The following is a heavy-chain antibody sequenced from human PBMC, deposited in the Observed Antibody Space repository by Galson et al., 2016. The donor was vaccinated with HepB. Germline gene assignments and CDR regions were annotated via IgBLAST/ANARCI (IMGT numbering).Heavy chain of an antibody. CDR1: GFTISSYW. V-gene: IGHV3-7*01. Sequence: SLRLSCAASGFTISSYWMTWVRQAPGKGLEWVANINQDGNGGYYVDSAKGRFIISRDNARTSLSLQMHSLRVDDTSIYYCVSGYTSGIWGPGTMVIVSS. D-gene: IGHD6-25*01. CDR2: INQDGNGG. CDR3: VSGYTSGI. J-gene: IGHJ3*02.